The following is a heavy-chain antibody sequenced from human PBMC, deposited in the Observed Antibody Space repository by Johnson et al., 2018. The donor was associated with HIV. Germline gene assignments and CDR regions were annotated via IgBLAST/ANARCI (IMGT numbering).Heavy chain of an antibody. CDR2: IKHDGSNK. D-gene: IGHD6-13*01. CDR1: GFTFSSFW. V-gene: IGHV3-7*01. J-gene: IGHJ3*02. Sequence: VQVVESGGGLVQPGGSLRLSCAASGFTFSSFWMSWVRQAPGKGLVWVPNIKHDGSNKYYANSVKGRVSISRDNSKNTLYLQMNSLGAEDTAVFYRARSAAAWVGGMAFYIWGQGTMVTVSS. CDR3: ARSAAAWVGGMAFYI.